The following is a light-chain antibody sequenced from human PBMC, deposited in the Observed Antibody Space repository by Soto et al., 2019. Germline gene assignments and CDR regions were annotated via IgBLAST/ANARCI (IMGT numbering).Light chain of an antibody. CDR3: MQALQTPWT. Sequence: DIVMTQSPLSLPVTPGEAASISCRSSQSVLNSDGYNRMDWYLQKPGRSPQLLIYLGSNRASGVPDRFSGSGSGTDFTLTISRAEAGDVRVYYCMQALQTPWTFGQGTKVEIK. V-gene: IGKV2-28*01. CDR1: QSVLNSDGYNR. CDR2: LGS. J-gene: IGKJ1*01.